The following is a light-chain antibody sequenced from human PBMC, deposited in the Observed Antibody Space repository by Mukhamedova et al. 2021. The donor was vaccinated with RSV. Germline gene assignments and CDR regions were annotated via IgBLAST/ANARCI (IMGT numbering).Light chain of an antibody. CDR3: QQANSLT. CDR2: GAS. Sequence: GERATLSCRASQSVSSSYLAWYQQKPGQAPRLLIYGASSRATGIPDRFSGSGSGTDFTLTISSLQPEDFATYYCQQANSLTFGGG. CDR1: QSVSSSY. V-gene: IGKV3-20*01. J-gene: IGKJ4*01.